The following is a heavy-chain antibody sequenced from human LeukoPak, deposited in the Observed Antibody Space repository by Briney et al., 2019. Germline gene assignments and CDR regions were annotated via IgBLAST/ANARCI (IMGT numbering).Heavy chain of an antibody. Sequence: GGSLRLSCAASGFTFSTYSMNWVRQAPGKGLEWVSYISSNSRSIYYADSVKGRFTISRDNAKNSPYLQMNSLSHEDTAVYYCAGASSFGAWVRWGPGTLVTVSS. J-gene: IGHJ4*01. CDR1: GFTFSTYS. CDR2: ISSNSRSI. V-gene: IGHV3-48*02. D-gene: IGHD3-10*01. CDR3: AGASSFGAWVR.